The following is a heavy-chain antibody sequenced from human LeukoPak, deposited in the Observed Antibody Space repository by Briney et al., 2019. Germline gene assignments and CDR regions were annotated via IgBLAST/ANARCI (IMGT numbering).Heavy chain of an antibody. CDR3: ATPQETPDYGGKDTRFDY. J-gene: IGHJ4*02. Sequence: ASVKVSCKASGYTFTSYYMHWVRQAPGQGLEWMGIINASGGSTSYAQKFQGRITMTRDTSTITVYMELSSLRSEDTAVYYCATPQETPDYGGKDTRFDYWGQGTLVTVSS. V-gene: IGHV1-46*01. D-gene: IGHD4-23*01. CDR1: GYTFTSYY. CDR2: INASGGST.